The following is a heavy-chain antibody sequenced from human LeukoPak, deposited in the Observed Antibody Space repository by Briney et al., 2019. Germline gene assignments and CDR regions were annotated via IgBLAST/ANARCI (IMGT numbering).Heavy chain of an antibody. CDR3: ARDGIAVAGTFVYYYGMDV. V-gene: IGHV1-3*01. Sequence: ASVKASCKASGYTFTTYAMHWVRQAPGQRLEWMGWINAGNGNTKYSQKFQGRVTITADESTSTAYMELSSLRSEDTAVYYCARDGIAVAGTFVYYYGMDVWGQGTTVTVSS. CDR2: INAGNGNT. J-gene: IGHJ6*02. CDR1: GYTFTTYA. D-gene: IGHD6-19*01.